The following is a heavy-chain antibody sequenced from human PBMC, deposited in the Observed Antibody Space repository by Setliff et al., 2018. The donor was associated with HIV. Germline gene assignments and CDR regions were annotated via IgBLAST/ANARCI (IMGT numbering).Heavy chain of an antibody. D-gene: IGHD6-19*01. CDR3: SRAGASSGWYGWYFDY. V-gene: IGHV1-69*13. CDR1: GGTFSSYA. Sequence: SVKVSCKASGGTFSSYAISWVRQAPGQGLEWMGGIIPIFGTANYAQKFQGRVTITADESTSTAYMELSSLRSEDTAVYYCSRAGASSGWYGWYFDYWGQGTLVTVTS. J-gene: IGHJ4*02. CDR2: IIPIFGTA.